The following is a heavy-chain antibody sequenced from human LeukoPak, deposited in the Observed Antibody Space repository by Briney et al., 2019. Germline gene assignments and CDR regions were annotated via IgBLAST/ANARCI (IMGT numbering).Heavy chain of an antibody. CDR2: INAGNGNT. CDR3: ARVRYPYSSSYIPWGY. J-gene: IGHJ4*02. V-gene: IGHV1-3*01. D-gene: IGHD6-13*01. CDR1: GYTFTSYA. Sequence: ASVKVSCKASGYTFTSYAMHWVRQAPGQRLEWMGWINAGNGNTKYSQKFQGKVTITRDTSASTAYMELSSLRSEDTAVYYCARVRYPYSSSYIPWGYWGQGTLVTVSS.